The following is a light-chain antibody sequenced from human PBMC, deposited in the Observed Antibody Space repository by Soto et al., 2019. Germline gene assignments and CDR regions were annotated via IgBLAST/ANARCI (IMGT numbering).Light chain of an antibody. Sequence: QSALTQPASVSRSPGQSITISCTGTSSDIGSYDLVSWYQQHPGTAPKLIIYEVTKRPSGVSTRFSGSKSGNTASLTISGLQAVDEADYYCCSFADFTYVFGTGTKVTVL. J-gene: IGLJ1*01. CDR1: SSDIGSYDL. CDR3: CSFADFTYV. V-gene: IGLV2-23*02. CDR2: EVT.